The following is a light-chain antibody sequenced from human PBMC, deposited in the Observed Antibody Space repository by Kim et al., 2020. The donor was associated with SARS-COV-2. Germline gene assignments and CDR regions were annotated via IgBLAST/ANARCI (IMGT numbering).Light chain of an antibody. J-gene: IGKJ2*02. CDR3: QKPKKAPCT. CDR2: DAS. Sequence: DIQMTQSPSSLSASVGDRVTITCRASQGISNYLAWYQHKPGKVPKLLIYDASTRQPGVPSRFRGSGSGTDFTLTISALQPDDVATYYCQKPKKAPCTFGQGTKLEIK. CDR1: QGISNY. V-gene: IGKV1-27*01.